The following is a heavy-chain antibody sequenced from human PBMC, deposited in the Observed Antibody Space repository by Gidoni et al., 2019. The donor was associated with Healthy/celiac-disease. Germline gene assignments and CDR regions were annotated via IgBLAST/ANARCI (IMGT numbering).Heavy chain of an antibody. V-gene: IGHV4-34*01. J-gene: IGHJ6*02. CDR1: GGSFSGYY. CDR3: ARVSSYYDFWSGYYRYYYYGMDV. Sequence: QLQLQQWGAGLLKPSETLSLTCAVYGGSFSGYYWSWIRQPPGKGLEWIGEINHSGSTNYNPSLKSRVTISVDTSKNQFSLKLSSVAAADTAVYYCARVSSYYDFWSGYYRYYYYGMDVWGQGTTVTVSS. CDR2: INHSGST. D-gene: IGHD3-3*01.